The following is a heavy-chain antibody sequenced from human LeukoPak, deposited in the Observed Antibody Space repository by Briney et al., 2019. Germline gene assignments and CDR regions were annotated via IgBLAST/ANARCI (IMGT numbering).Heavy chain of an antibody. CDR2: IYYSGST. D-gene: IGHD6-19*01. V-gene: IGHV4-30-4*01. Sequence: SQTLSLTCTVSGGSISSGDYYWSWIRLPPGKGLEWIGYIYYSGSTYYNPSLKSRVTISVDTSKNQFSLKLSSVTAADTAVYYCASIAVAGGWFDPWGQGTLVTVSS. CDR3: ASIAVAGGWFDP. CDR1: GGSISSGDYY. J-gene: IGHJ5*02.